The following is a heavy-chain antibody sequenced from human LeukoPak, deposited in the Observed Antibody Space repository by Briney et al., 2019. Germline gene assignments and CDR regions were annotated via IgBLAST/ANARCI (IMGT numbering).Heavy chain of an antibody. CDR3: ARDNGENYHTAFDY. CDR1: GLTFSSYW. Sequence: PGGSLRLSCAASGLTFSSYWIHWVRQVPGKGLVWVSRIHGDGRTTTYADSVKGRFTISRDNAKNTLYLQMNSLRAEDTAVYYCARDNGENYHTAFDYWGQGTLVTVSS. J-gene: IGHJ4*02. CDR2: IHGDGRTT. V-gene: IGHV3-74*01. D-gene: IGHD2-8*01.